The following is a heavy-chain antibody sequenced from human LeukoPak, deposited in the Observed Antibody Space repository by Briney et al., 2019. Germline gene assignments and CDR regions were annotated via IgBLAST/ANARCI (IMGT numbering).Heavy chain of an antibody. CDR2: IKVDGSEK. D-gene: IGHD5-12*01. J-gene: IGHJ6*03. CDR1: RFSLSNYW. V-gene: IGHV3-7*01. Sequence: GGSLRLSCAASRFSLSNYWMTWVRQAPGKGLEWVATIKVDGSEKYYVGSVKGRFTVSRDNAKNSLFLQMNSLRAEDTSVYYCARVGLRGISYHMDVWGNGTTVTVSS. CDR3: ARVGLRGISYHMDV.